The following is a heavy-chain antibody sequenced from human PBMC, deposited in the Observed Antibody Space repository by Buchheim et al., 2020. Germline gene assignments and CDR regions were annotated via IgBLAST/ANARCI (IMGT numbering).Heavy chain of an antibody. Sequence: QVQLVESGGGVVQPGRSLRLSCAASGFTFSSYGMHWVRQAPGKGLEWVAVIWYDGSNKYYADSVKGRFTISSDNSKNTLYLQMNSLRAEDTAVYYCARDRPYYDFWSGYYSAGNFDYWGQGTL. CDR2: IWYDGSNK. CDR3: ARDRPYYDFWSGYYSAGNFDY. V-gene: IGHV3-33*01. D-gene: IGHD3-3*01. J-gene: IGHJ4*02. CDR1: GFTFSSYG.